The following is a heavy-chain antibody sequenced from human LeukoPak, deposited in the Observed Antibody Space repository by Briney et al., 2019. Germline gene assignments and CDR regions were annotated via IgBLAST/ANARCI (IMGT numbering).Heavy chain of an antibody. CDR2: ISGSGGST. CDR3: AKLVVVAATKRLDP. Sequence: GGSLRLSCAASGFTFSSYGMSWVRQAPGKGLEWVSAISGSGGSTYYADSVKGRFTISRDNSKNTLYLQMNSLRAEDTAVYYCAKLVVVAATKRLDPWGQGTLVTVSS. CDR1: GFTFSSYG. J-gene: IGHJ5*02. D-gene: IGHD2-15*01. V-gene: IGHV3-23*01.